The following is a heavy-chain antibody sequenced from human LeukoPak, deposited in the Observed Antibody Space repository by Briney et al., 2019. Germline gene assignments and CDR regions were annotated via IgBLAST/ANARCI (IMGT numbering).Heavy chain of an antibody. CDR3: ARDRSKYGDYEFDY. J-gene: IGHJ4*02. D-gene: IGHD4-17*01. CDR2: IKPDGSAK. V-gene: IGHV3-7*01. CDR1: GFTFSSYW. Sequence: GGSLRLSCAASGFTFSSYWMTWVRQAPGKGLEWVANIKPDGSAKYYVDSVKGRFTISRDNAKNSMYLRMNSLRAEDTAVYYCARDRSKYGDYEFDYWGQGTLVTVSS.